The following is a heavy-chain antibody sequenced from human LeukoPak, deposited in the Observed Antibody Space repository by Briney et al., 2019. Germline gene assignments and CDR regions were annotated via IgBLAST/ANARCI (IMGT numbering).Heavy chain of an antibody. D-gene: IGHD6-6*01. Sequence: SVKVSCKASGGTFSSYAISWVRQAPGQGLEWMGGIIPIFGTANYAQKFQGRVTITADESTSTAYMELSSLRSEDTAVYYRARVLSSSSWFDPWGQGTLVTVSS. V-gene: IGHV1-69*13. CDR3: ARVLSSSSWFDP. CDR2: IIPIFGTA. J-gene: IGHJ5*02. CDR1: GGTFSSYA.